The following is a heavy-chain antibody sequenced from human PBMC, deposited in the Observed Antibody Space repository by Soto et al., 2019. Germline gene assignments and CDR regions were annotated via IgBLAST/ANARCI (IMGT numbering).Heavy chain of an antibody. CDR2: IYPGDFDT. CDR3: ARLLGYSFGHQEFFDY. V-gene: IGHV5-51*01. D-gene: IGHD5-18*01. J-gene: IGHJ4*02. CDR1: GYSFTSYW. Sequence: PGESLKISCKGSGYSFTSYWIGWVRQMPGKGLEWMGIIYPGDFDTRYSQSFQGHFAMSVDKSINTAYLQWNSLETSDTAMFYCARLLGYSFGHQEFFDYWGQGTPVTVSS.